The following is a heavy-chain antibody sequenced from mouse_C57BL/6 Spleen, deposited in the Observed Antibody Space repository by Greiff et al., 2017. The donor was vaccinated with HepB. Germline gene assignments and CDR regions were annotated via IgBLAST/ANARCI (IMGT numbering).Heavy chain of an antibody. D-gene: IGHD2-5*01. J-gene: IGHJ2*01. CDR1: GYTFTSYW. Sequence: VQLVESGAELVMPGASVKLSCKASGYTFTSYWMHWVKQRPGQGLEWIGEIDPSDSYTNYNQKFKGKSTLTVDKSSSTAYMQLSSLTSEDSAVYYCARGGTYYSNYIDYWGQGTTLTVSS. CDR2: IDPSDSYT. V-gene: IGHV1-69*01. CDR3: ARGGTYYSNYIDY.